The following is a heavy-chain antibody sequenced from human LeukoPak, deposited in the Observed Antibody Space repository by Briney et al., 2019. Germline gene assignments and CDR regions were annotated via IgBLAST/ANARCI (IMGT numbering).Heavy chain of an antibody. CDR1: GYTFTGYY. V-gene: IGHV1-2*02. D-gene: IGHD2-2*01. J-gene: IGHJ4*02. CDR3: ARGLRVSPAFDY. Sequence: ASVKVSCKASGYTFTGYYMHWVRQAPGQGLEWMAWIDPKSGATNYAQRFQGRVTMTRDTSIITAYMELSRLRSDDTAVYYCARGLRVSPAFDYWGRGTLVTVSS. CDR2: IDPKSGAT.